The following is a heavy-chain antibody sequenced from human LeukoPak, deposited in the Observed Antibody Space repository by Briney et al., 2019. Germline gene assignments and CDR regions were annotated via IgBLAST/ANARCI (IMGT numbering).Heavy chain of an antibody. D-gene: IGHD5-18*01. CDR2: IKSKTDGGTT. J-gene: IGHJ6*03. CDR3: AKAGDTDLYYYYYMDV. V-gene: IGHV3-15*01. CDR1: GFTFSNAW. Sequence: GGSLRLSCAASGFTFSNAWMSWVRQAPGKGLEWVGRIKSKTDGGTTDYAAPVKGRFTISRDDSKNTLYLQMNSLRAEDTAVYYCAKAGDTDLYYYYYMDVWGKGTTVTVSS.